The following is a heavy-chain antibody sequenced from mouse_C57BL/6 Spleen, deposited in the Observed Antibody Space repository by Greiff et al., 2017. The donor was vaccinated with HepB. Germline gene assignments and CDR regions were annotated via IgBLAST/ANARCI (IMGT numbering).Heavy chain of an antibody. D-gene: IGHD3-1*01. Sequence: VQLQQPGAELVKPGASVKLSCKASGYTFTSYWMQWVKQRPGQGLEWIGEIDPSDSYTNYNQKFKGKATLTVDTSSSTAYMQLSSLTSEDSAVYYCGRSGYWGQGTTLTVSS. CDR3: GRSGY. V-gene: IGHV1-50*01. CDR2: IDPSDSYT. CDR1: GYTFTSYW. J-gene: IGHJ2*01.